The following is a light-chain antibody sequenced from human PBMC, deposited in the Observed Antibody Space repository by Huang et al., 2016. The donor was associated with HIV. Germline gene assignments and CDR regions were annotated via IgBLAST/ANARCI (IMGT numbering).Light chain of an antibody. CDR1: QSVRNY. V-gene: IGKV3-11*01. Sequence: EIVLTQSPASLALSPGERATLSCRASQSVRNYLAWYQQKPGHAPRLLIFDASNRATAIPARFSGSGSGTDFTLTISSLEPEDFAVYYCQQRYNWPLTFGGGTKVEIK. J-gene: IGKJ4*01. CDR2: DAS. CDR3: QQRYNWPLT.